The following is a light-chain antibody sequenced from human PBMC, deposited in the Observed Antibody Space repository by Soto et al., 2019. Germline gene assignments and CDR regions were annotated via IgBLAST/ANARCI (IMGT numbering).Light chain of an antibody. CDR2: GAS. Sequence: EIVMTQSPATLSVSPGERATLSCRASQSVSSNLAWYQQKPGQAPRLLIYGASTRATGIPDRFSGSGSGTEFTLTISSLQSEDFAVYYCQQYNNWPLTFGPGNKVDIK. V-gene: IGKV3-15*01. CDR3: QQYNNWPLT. CDR1: QSVSSN. J-gene: IGKJ3*01.